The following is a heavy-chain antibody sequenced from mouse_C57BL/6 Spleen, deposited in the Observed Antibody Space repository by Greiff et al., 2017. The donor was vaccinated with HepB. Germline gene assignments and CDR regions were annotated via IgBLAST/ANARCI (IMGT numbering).Heavy chain of an antibody. J-gene: IGHJ3*01. Sequence: VQLQQSGPELVKPGASVKMSCKASGYTFTDYNMHWVKQSHGKSLEWIGYINPNNGGTSYNQKFKGKATLTVNKSSSTAYMELRSLTSEDSAVYYGESGIYDGYDVAWAYWGQGTLVTVSA. V-gene: IGHV1-22*01. CDR2: INPNNGGT. D-gene: IGHD2-3*01. CDR1: GYTFTDYN. CDR3: ESGIYDGYDVAWAY.